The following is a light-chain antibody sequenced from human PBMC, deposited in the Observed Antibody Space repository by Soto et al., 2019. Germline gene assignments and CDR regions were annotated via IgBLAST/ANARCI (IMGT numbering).Light chain of an antibody. Sequence: QSGLPHPPSASWSPGHSVTISCTGTSSDVGGYNYVSWFQQHPVKAPKLMIYEVTKRPSGVPDRFSGSKSGNTASLTVSGLKAEDEADYYCSSYAGSTFYVFGTGTKV. CDR2: EVT. J-gene: IGLJ1*01. CDR3: SSYAGSTFYV. V-gene: IGLV2-8*01. CDR1: SSDVGGYNY.